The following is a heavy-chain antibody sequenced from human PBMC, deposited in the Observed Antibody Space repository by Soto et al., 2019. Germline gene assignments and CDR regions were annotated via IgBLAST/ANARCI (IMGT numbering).Heavy chain of an antibody. CDR3: AMSRNPPNRAFDI. V-gene: IGHV4-31*03. Sequence: SETLSLTCTVSGGSISSGGYYWSWIRQHPGKGLEWIGYIYYSGSTYYNPSLKSRVTISVDTSKNQFSLKLSSVTAADTAVYYCAMSRNPPNRAFDIWGQGATVTVSS. CDR1: GGSISSGGYY. CDR2: IYYSGST. J-gene: IGHJ3*02. D-gene: IGHD2-2*01.